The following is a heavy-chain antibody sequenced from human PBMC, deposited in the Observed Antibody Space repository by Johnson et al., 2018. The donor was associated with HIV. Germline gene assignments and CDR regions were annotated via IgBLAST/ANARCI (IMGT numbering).Heavy chain of an antibody. J-gene: IGHJ3*02. D-gene: IGHD2-21*01. CDR3: EGGGGGGGDCYSGYDAFDI. CDR2: IGYDGSNK. Sequence: QVQVVESGGGVVQPGGSLRLSCAASGFTVSSNYMSWVRQAPGKGLEWVALIGYDGSNKYDADSVKGRFTIARDNSKNTLYLQMNSLRAEDTAVYYCEGGGGGGGDCYSGYDAFDIWGQGTMVTVSS. V-gene: IGHV3-33*08. CDR1: GFTVSSNY.